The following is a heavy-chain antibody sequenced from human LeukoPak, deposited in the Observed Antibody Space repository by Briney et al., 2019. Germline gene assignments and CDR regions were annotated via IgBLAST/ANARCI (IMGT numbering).Heavy chain of an antibody. CDR1: GFIFNTFW. D-gene: IGHD4-23*01. CDR2: IKQDGSEK. Sequence: GGSLRLSCAGSGFIFNTFWMGWVRQAPGRGLEWVAIIKQDGSEKYYVDSVKGRFTISRDNAKNSLYLQMNSPRADDTAVYFCGGAGGGIFEYWGQGTLVSVSS. V-gene: IGHV3-7*01. CDR3: GGAGGGIFEY. J-gene: IGHJ4*02.